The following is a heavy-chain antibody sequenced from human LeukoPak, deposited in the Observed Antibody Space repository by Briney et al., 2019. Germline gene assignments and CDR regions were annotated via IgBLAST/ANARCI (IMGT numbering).Heavy chain of an antibody. D-gene: IGHD6-6*01. J-gene: IGHJ3*02. CDR2: IYYSGST. Sequence: SETLSLTCTVSGGSISSYYWSWVRQPPGKGLEWIGYIYYSGSTNYNPSLKSRVTISVDTSKNQFSLKLSSVTAADTAVYYCATTKAAARGACDIWGQGTMVTVSS. V-gene: IGHV4-59*01. CDR1: GGSISSYY. CDR3: ATTKAAARGACDI.